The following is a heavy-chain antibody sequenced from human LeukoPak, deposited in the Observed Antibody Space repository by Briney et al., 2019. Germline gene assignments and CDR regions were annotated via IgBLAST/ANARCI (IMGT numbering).Heavy chain of an antibody. Sequence: PGGSLRLSCTASGFIFNIHGMHWVRQAPGKGLEWVAFIRYDGTNKYYADSVKGRFTISRDNSKNTLYLQMNSLRTEDTAVYYCARGDKQLVFNRNKGGFDPWGQGTLVTVSS. CDR2: IRYDGTNK. J-gene: IGHJ5*02. D-gene: IGHD6-13*01. V-gene: IGHV3-30*02. CDR1: GFIFNIHG. CDR3: ARGDKQLVFNRNKGGFDP.